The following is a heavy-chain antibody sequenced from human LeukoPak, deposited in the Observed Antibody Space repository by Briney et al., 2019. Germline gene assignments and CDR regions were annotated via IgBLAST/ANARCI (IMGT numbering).Heavy chain of an antibody. CDR1: GGSISSGSYY. CDR3: ARSGYYDSSGYFDY. J-gene: IGHJ4*02. Sequence: PSETLSLTCTVSGGSISSGSYYWSWIRQPAGQGLEYIGRMYTSGSTNYNPSLKSRVTISVDTSKNQFFLKLSSVTAADTAVYYCARSGYYDSSGYFDYWGQGTLVTVSS. CDR2: MYTSGST. D-gene: IGHD3-22*01. V-gene: IGHV4-61*02.